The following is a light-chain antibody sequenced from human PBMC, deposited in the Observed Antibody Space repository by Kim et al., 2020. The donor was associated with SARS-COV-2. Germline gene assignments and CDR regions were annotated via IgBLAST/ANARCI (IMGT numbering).Light chain of an antibody. V-gene: IGLV2-14*03. J-gene: IGLJ3*02. CDR1: SSDIGISDY. CDR3: ASYTSTYTWV. Sequence: QSALTQPAYVSGSPGQSITNSCTGTSSDIGISDYVSWSQQHPGKAPKLMIYDVSKRPSGVSDRFSGSKSGNTASLTISGLQAEDEADYYCASYTSTYTWVFGGGTNLTVL. CDR2: DVS.